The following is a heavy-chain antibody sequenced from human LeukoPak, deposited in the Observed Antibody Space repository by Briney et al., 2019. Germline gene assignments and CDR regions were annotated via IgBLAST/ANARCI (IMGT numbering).Heavy chain of an antibody. CDR3: ARARETVPIDY. J-gene: IGHJ4*02. CDR2: INHSGST. D-gene: IGHD4-11*01. V-gene: IGHV4-34*01. Sequence: PSETLSLTCAVYGGSFSGYYWTWLRQPPGKGLEWIGEINHSGSTNYNPSLKSRVTVSVDTSKNQFSLKVTSVTAADTAVYYCARARETVPIDYWSQGTLVTVSS. CDR1: GGSFSGYY.